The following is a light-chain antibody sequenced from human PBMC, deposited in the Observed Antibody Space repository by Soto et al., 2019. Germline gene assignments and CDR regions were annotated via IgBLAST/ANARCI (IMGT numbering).Light chain of an antibody. J-gene: IGKJ1*01. CDR2: WAS. CDR3: QXYYSTPTWT. Sequence: DIVMTQSPDSLAVSLGERATINCKSSQSVLYSSNNKXYLAWYQQKPGQPPKLLIYWASTRESGVPDRFSGSGSGTDFTLTISSLQAEDVAVYYXQXYYSTPTWTFGQGTKVEIK. CDR1: QSVLYSSNNKXY. V-gene: IGKV4-1*01.